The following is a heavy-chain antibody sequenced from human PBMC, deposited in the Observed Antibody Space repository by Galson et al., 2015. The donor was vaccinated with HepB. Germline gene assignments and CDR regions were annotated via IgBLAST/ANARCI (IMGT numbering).Heavy chain of an antibody. CDR3: ARDLRPGIAVAAPDY. CDR2: INPNSGGT. Sequence: SVKVSCKASGYTFTDYYIHWVRQAPGQGLEWMGWINPNSGGTSSAQKFQGRVTLTRDTSIITAYMEVRRLRSDDTAVYSCARDLRPGIAVAAPDYWGQGTLVTVSS. V-gene: IGHV1-2*02. J-gene: IGHJ4*02. D-gene: IGHD6-19*01. CDR1: GYTFTDYY.